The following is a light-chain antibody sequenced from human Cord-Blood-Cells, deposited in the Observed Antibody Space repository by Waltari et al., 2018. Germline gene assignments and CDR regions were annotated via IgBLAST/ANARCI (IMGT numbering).Light chain of an antibody. Sequence: EIVLTQSPGTLSLSPGERATLSCRASQSVSSSYLAWYQQKPGQAPRLLSYGASSRATGFPVRFSGSGSVTDFTLPISRLEPEDFAVYYCQQYGSSPITFGQGTRLEIK. CDR1: QSVSSSY. CDR2: GAS. J-gene: IGKJ5*01. CDR3: QQYGSSPIT. V-gene: IGKV3-20*01.